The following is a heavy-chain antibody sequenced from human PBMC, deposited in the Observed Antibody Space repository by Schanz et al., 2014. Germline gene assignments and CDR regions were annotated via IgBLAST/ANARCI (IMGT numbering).Heavy chain of an antibody. V-gene: IGHV7-4-1*02. J-gene: IGHJ4*02. D-gene: IGHD7-27*01. CDR3: ARGEANWGQY. CDR1: GYNFTTYT. Sequence: QVQLVQSGPELTRPGASVKVSCKASGYNFTTYTMNWVRQAPGQGLEWMGWINTNTGNPTYAQGFTGRFVFSLDTSVSTAYLQISFLKADDTAVFFCARGEANWGQYWGQGTLVTVSS. CDR2: INTNTGNP.